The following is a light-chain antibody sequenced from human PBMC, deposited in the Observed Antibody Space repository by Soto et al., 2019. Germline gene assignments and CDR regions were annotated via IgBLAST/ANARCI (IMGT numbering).Light chain of an antibody. CDR1: QSVSSSY. Sequence: EIVLTQSPGTQSLSPGERATLSCRASQSVSSSYLAWYQQKPGQAPRLLIYGASSRATGIPDRFSGSGSGTDFNLTISRLEPEDFAVYYCQQYGSSPWTFGQGTKVDIK. V-gene: IGKV3-20*01. CDR2: GAS. CDR3: QQYGSSPWT. J-gene: IGKJ1*01.